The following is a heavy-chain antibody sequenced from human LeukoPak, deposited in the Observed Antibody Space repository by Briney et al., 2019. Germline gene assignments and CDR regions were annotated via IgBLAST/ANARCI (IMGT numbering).Heavy chain of an antibody. CDR1: GFTFDDYA. Sequence: GRSLRLSCAASGFTFDDYAMHWVRQAPGKGLEWVSGISWNSGSIGYADSVKGRFTISRGNAKNSLYLQMNSLRAEDTALYYCAKDPLSSGSYPYYFDYWGQGTLVTVSS. CDR3: AKDPLSSGSYPYYFDY. V-gene: IGHV3-9*01. CDR2: ISWNSGSI. D-gene: IGHD6-19*01. J-gene: IGHJ4*02.